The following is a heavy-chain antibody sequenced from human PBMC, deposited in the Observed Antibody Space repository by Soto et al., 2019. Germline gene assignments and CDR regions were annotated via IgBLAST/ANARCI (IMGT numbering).Heavy chain of an antibody. J-gene: IGHJ4*02. CDR3: ARDWYYYDSRGPRNYFDY. D-gene: IGHD3-22*01. V-gene: IGHV1-69*13. CDR2: IIPIFGTA. CDR1: GGTFSSYA. Sequence: SVKVSCKASGGTFSSYAISWVRQAPGQGLEWMGGIIPIFGTANYAQKFQGRVTITADESTSTAYIELSSLRSEDTAVYYCARDWYYYDSRGPRNYFDYWGQGTLVTVSS.